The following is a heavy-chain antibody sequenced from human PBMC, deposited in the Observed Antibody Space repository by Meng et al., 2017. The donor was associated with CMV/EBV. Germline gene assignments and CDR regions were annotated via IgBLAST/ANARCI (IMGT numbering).Heavy chain of an antibody. CDR2: ISSSGSTI. CDR3: ARDLDIVVLPAAYAEGDYGMDV. J-gene: IGHJ6*02. CDR1: GFTFSDYY. D-gene: IGHD2-2*03. Sequence: SLKISCAASGFTFSDYYMSWIRQAPGKGLEWVSYISSSGSTIYYADSVKGRFTISRDNAKNSLYLQMNSLRAEDTAVYYCARDLDIVVLPAAYAEGDYGMDVWGQGTTVTVSS. V-gene: IGHV3-11*01.